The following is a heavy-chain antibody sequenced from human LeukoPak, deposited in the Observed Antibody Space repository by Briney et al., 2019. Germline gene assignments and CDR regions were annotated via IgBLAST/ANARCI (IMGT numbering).Heavy chain of an antibody. Sequence: SETLSLTCTVSGGSLSNYYWNWIRQPPGKGLEWNGYIYYTGNTNYNPSLKSRVTISVDTSKNQFSLKLSSVTAADTAVYYCARRYCSSTGCSDAFDIWGQGTMVTVSS. D-gene: IGHD2-2*01. CDR2: IYYTGNT. J-gene: IGHJ3*02. CDR3: ARRYCSSTGCSDAFDI. CDR1: GGSLSNYY. V-gene: IGHV4-59*12.